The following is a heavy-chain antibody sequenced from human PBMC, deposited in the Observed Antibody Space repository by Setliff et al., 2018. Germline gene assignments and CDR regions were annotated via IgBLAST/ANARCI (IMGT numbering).Heavy chain of an antibody. Sequence: ASVKVSCKASGYTFTSYGISWVRQAPGQGLEWMGWVSGDNDSRGYAQGLQGRITMTTDTSTSTAYMELRSLRSDDTAVYYCARDRRMGEERGHAFDIWGQGTMVTVSS. CDR2: VSGDNDSR. V-gene: IGHV1-18*01. D-gene: IGHD3-16*01. CDR1: GYTFTSYG. J-gene: IGHJ3*02. CDR3: ARDRRMGEERGHAFDI.